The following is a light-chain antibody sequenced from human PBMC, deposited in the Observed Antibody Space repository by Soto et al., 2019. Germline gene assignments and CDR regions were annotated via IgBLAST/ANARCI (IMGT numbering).Light chain of an antibody. Sequence: EIVLTQSPVILSLSPGGSATLPCRASQSVDSYLAWYQQKPGQAHRLIIYDVSNRATGIPARFSGSGSGTDFTLTIRSIEPEDFAVYYCQQRNYWQVTGGHGKRLAIK. J-gene: IGKJ5*01. CDR2: DVS. V-gene: IGKV3-11*01. CDR1: QSVDSY. CDR3: QQRNYWQVT.